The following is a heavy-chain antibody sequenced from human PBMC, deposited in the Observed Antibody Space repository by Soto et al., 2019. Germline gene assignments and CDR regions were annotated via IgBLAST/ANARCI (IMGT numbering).Heavy chain of an antibody. V-gene: IGHV3-48*02. J-gene: IGHJ4*02. CDR3: ARAKNIGGSYPFAY. D-gene: IGHD2-15*01. Sequence: GGSLRLSCAASGFTFSSYSLNWVRQAPGKGLEWVSYISTRSNSIYYADSVKGRFTTSRDNAKNSLFLQMNSLRDEDMAVYFCARAKNIGGSYPFAYWRRGTLVTVSS. CDR2: ISTRSNSI. CDR1: GFTFSSYS.